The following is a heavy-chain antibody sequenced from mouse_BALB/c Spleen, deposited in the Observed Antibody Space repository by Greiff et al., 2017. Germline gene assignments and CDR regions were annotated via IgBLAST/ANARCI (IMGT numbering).Heavy chain of an antibody. Sequence: EVKVVESGAELVRSGASVKLSCTASGFNIKDYYMHWVKQRPEQGLEWIGWIDPENGDTEYAPKFQGKATMPADTSSNTAYLQLSSLTSEDTAVYYCNGLGAWGQGTLVTGAA. CDR3: NGLGA. D-gene: IGHD3-3*01. CDR2: IDPENGDT. CDR1: GFNIKDYY. J-gene: IGHJ3*01. V-gene: IGHV14-4*02.